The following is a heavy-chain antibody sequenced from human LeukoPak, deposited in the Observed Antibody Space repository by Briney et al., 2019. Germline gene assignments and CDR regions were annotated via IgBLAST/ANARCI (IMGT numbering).Heavy chain of an antibody. D-gene: IGHD6-6*01. CDR2: ITDSGGDT. J-gene: IGHJ4*02. V-gene: IGHV3-23*01. CDR3: AKGSAAARPYYFDF. Sequence: GGSLRLSCAASGFTFSRYAMGWVRQAPGEGLEWISAITDSGGDTYYADSVKGRFTISRDNSKGILDLQMNSLRVEDTAVYYCAKGSAAARPYYFDFWGQGSLVSVSS. CDR1: GFTFSRYA.